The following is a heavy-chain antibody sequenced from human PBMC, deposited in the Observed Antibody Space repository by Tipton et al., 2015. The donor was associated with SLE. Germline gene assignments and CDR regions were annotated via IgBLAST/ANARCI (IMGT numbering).Heavy chain of an antibody. V-gene: IGHV5-10-1*01. D-gene: IGHD6-19*01. CDR3: ARIRSGQTEKVFDY. Sequence: GHVTISADKSISTAYLQWSSLKASDTAMYYCARIRSGQTEKVFDYWGQGTLVTVSS. J-gene: IGHJ4*02.